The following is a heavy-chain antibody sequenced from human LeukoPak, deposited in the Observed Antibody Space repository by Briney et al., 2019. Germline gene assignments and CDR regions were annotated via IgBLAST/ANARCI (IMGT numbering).Heavy chain of an antibody. CDR2: ISSSSSYI. J-gene: IGHJ4*02. D-gene: IGHD2-2*01. CDR1: GFTFSSYS. Sequence: GGSLRLSCAASGFTFSSYSMNWVRQAPGKGLEWVSSISSSSSYIYYADSVKGRFTISRDNAKNSLYLQMNSLRAEDTAVYYCARGDIVVVPADIIDYWGQGTLVTVSS. V-gene: IGHV3-21*01. CDR3: ARGDIVVVPADIIDY.